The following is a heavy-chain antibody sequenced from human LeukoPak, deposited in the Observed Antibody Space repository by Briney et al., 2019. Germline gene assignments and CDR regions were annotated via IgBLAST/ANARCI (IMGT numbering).Heavy chain of an antibody. CDR1: GFTVSSDY. J-gene: IGHJ5*02. CDR3: ARNWFDP. V-gene: IGHV3-53*05. Sequence: GGSLRLSRAASGFTVSSDYMSWVRQAPGKGLEWVSVIYSGASTYYADSVKGRFTISRDKSKNTVYLQMNSLRFEDTAMYYCARNWFDPWGQGTLVTVSS. CDR2: IYSGAST.